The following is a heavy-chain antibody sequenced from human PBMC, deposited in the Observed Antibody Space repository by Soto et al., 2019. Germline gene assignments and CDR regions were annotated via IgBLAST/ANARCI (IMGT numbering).Heavy chain of an antibody. CDR1: GGSISSSSYY. D-gene: IGHD1-26*01. CDR3: ARGGIRGYSGSGNPPGAMAD. V-gene: IGHV4-39*07. CDR2: IYYSGST. J-gene: IGHJ4*02. Sequence: SETLSLTCTVSGGSISSSSYYWGWIRQPPGKGLEWIGSIYYSGSTYYNPSLKSRVTISVDTSKNQFSLKLSSVTAADTAVYYCARGGIRGYSGSGNPPGAMADWGKGTLVTVSS.